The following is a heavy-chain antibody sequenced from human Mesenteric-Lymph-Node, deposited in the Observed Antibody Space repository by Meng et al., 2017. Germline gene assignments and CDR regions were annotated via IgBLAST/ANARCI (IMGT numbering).Heavy chain of an antibody. D-gene: IGHD4-17*01. V-gene: IGHV3-23*01. Sequence: GESLKISCAASGFTFSSYAMSWVRQAPGKGLEWVSAISGSGGSTYYADSVKGRFTISRDNSKNTLYLQMNSLRAEDTAVYYCARDATRGGDFDYWGQGTLVTVSS. CDR2: ISGSGGST. CDR1: GFTFSSYA. CDR3: ARDATRGGDFDY. J-gene: IGHJ4*02.